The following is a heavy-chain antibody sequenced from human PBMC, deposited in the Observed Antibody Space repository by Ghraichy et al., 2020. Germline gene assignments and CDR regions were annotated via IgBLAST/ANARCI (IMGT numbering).Heavy chain of an antibody. J-gene: IGHJ4*02. V-gene: IGHV1-69*06. CDR2: IIPIFGTA. CDR3: ARGNLVGATFRSIFDY. Sequence: SVKVSCKASGGTFSSYAISWVRQAPGQGLEWMGGIIPIFGTANYAQKFQGRVTITADKSTSTAYMELSSLRSEDTAVYYCARGNLVGATFRSIFDYWGQGTLVTVSS. D-gene: IGHD1-26*01. CDR1: GGTFSSYA.